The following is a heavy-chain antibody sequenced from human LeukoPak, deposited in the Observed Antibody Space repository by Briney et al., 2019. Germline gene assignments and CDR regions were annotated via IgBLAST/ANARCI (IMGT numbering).Heavy chain of an antibody. CDR1: GGTFSSYA. CDR3: ARKRGDILPGYYESL. Sequence: AAVKVSCKASGGTFSSYAMSWVRHAPGQGREWMGGVIPIFGTANYAQEFQGRVTITAGESTSKAFMELSSLRTEDTAVYYCARKRGDILPGYYESLWGEGTLVTVSS. J-gene: IGHJ1*01. D-gene: IGHD3-9*01. V-gene: IGHV1-69*13. CDR2: VIPIFGTA.